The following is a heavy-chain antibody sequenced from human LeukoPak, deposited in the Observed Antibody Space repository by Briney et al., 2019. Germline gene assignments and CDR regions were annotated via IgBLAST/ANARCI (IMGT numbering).Heavy chain of an antibody. CDR2: IYYSGST. J-gene: IGHJ5*02. V-gene: IGHV4-59*12. CDR1: GGSISRYY. D-gene: IGHD6-19*01. Sequence: SETLSLTCTVSGGSISRYYWGWIRQPPGQGLEWIGYIYYSGSTSYNPSLKSRVTISVDTSKNQFSLKLSSVTAADTAVYYCARDSVAADGVGFDPWGQGTLVTVST. CDR3: ARDSVAADGVGFDP.